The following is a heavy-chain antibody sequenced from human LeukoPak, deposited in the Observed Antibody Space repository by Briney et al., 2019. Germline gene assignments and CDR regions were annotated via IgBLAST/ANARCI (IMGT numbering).Heavy chain of an antibody. J-gene: IGHJ4*02. D-gene: IGHD3-16*01. Sequence: GASVKVSCKASGGTFSSYAISWVRQAPGQGLEWMGGIIPIFGAANYAQKFQGRVTITTDESTSTAYMELSSLRSEDTAVYYCAREVGDPGVFDYWGQGTLVTVSS. CDR2: IIPIFGAA. CDR3: AREVGDPGVFDY. V-gene: IGHV1-69*05. CDR1: GGTFSSYA.